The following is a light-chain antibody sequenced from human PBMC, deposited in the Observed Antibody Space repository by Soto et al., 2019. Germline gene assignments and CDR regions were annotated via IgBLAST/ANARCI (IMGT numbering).Light chain of an antibody. CDR2: EVS. J-gene: IGLJ3*02. Sequence: QSALTQPPSASGSPGQSVTISCSGTSSDIGYYNYVSWYQQHPGKAPKLVLYEVSNRPSGISNRFSGSKSGNTASLTISGLQAEDEGDYYCSSYRRNRDVVFGGGTKLTVL. CDR1: SSDIGYYNY. V-gene: IGLV2-14*01. CDR3: SSYRRNRDVV.